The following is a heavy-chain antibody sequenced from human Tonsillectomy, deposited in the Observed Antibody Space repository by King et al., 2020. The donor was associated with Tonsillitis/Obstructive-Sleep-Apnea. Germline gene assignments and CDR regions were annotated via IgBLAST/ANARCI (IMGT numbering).Heavy chain of an antibody. CDR1: GYSFTSYW. CDR3: ARRRNDAFDI. J-gene: IGHJ3*02. V-gene: IGHV5-10-1*01. CDR2: SDPSDSYP. Sequence: VQLVQSGAEVKKPGESLRISCKGSGYSFTSYWISWVRQMPGKGREWRGRSDPSDSYPNYSPPFQGHVTISADKSISTAYLQWSSLKASDTAMYYCARRRNDAFDIWGQGTMVTVSS. D-gene: IGHD1-14*01.